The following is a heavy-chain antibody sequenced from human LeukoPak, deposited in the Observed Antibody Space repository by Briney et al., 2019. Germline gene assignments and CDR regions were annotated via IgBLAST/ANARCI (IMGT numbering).Heavy chain of an antibody. D-gene: IGHD3-10*01. J-gene: IGHJ4*02. CDR1: GSIFSSYS. Sequence: PGGSLRLSCAASGSIFSSYSMNWVRQAPGKGLEWVSSISSSSGFIYYADSLNGRFTISRDNAKNSLYLQMNSLRAEDTAVYYCATSLGGSGTCFGDWGQGTLVTVSS. V-gene: IGHV3-21*01. CDR3: ATSLGGSGTCFGD. CDR2: ISSSSGFI.